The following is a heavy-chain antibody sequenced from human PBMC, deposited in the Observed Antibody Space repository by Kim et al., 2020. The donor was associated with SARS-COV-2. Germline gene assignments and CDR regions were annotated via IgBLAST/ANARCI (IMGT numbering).Heavy chain of an antibody. V-gene: IGHV3-72*01. CDR2: SRNKARRYTT. CDR3: ACLTGPLDY. CDR1: GFTFSDHY. D-gene: IGHD1-20*01. J-gene: IGHJ4*02. Sequence: GGSLRLSCAASGFTFSDHYMYWVRQAPGKGLEWVGHSRNKARRYTTEYAASVKGRFTISRDDSKSSVYLQMNSLKTEDTAVYFCACLTGPLDYWGQGALVTVSS.